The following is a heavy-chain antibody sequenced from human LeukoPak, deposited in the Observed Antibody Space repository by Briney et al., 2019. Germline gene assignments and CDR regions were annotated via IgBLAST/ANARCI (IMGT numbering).Heavy chain of an antibody. D-gene: IGHD4-11*01. CDR2: ISPRSETK. J-gene: IGHJ4*02. CDR3: ARVRGPTVNTMYYDL. CDR1: GFTFWGHG. V-gene: IGHV3-48*01. Sequence: GGSLRLPCVASGFTFWGHGMIWVRPAPGKGLEWLSYISPRSETKNYADSVKDRVTISRDDGENSVSLHMNSLRLEDTAVYYCARVRGPTVNTMYYDLWGQGTLVTVSS.